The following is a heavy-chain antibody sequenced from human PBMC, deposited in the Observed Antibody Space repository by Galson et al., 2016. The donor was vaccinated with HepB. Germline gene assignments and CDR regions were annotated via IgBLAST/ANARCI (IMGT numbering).Heavy chain of an antibody. D-gene: IGHD2-15*01. CDR2: IYWDDDH. CDR1: GVSLNTGGVA. V-gene: IGHV2-5*02. J-gene: IGHJ4*02. Sequence: PALVKPTQTLTLTCTVSGVSLNTGGVAVGWFRQPPGKALEWLALIYWDDDHRYRPSLKSRLTIIRDTSKNQVVLTMTDMAPVDTATYYCAHRPSTQPHFFDYWGQGTLITVAS. CDR3: AHRPSTQPHFFDY.